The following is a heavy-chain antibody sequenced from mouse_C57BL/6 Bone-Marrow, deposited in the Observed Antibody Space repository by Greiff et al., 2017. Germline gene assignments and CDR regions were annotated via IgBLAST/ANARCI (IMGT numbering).Heavy chain of an antibody. J-gene: IGHJ1*03. CDR2: ISDGGSYT. Sequence: EVKVVESGGGLVKPGGSLKLSCAASGFTFSSYAMSWVRQTPEKRLEWVATISDGGSYTYYPDNVKGRFTISRDNATNNPYLQLSHLKSEDTAIYYCASDVFSYFDVWGKGTTVTVSS. V-gene: IGHV5-4*03. D-gene: IGHD2-3*01. CDR1: GFTFSSYA. CDR3: ASDVFSYFDV.